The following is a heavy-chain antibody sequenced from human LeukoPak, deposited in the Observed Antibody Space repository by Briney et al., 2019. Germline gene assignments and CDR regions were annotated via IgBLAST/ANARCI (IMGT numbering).Heavy chain of an antibody. CDR1: GYTFTNYD. D-gene: IGHD6-19*01. CDR3: AREQWLTNWFDP. J-gene: IGHJ5*02. V-gene: IGHV1-2*02. CDR2: INPNSGGT. Sequence: ASVKVSCKASGYTFTNYDINWVRQAPGQGLEWMGWINPNSGGTNYAQKFQGRVTMTRDTSISTAYMELSRLRSDDTAVYYCAREQWLTNWFDPWGQGTLVTVSS.